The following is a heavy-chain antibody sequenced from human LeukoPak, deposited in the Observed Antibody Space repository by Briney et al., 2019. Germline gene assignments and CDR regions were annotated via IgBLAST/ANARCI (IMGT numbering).Heavy chain of an antibody. J-gene: IGHJ4*02. CDR2: ISFDGSHE. D-gene: IGHD3-3*01. Sequence: GRSLRLSCAASGFTFSSYVMHWVRQAPGKGLEWVAVISFDGSHEYYADSVKGRFTISRDNSKNTLYLQMNSLRAEDTAVYYCARVVNYDFWSGYWDYWGQGTLVTVSS. CDR3: ARVVNYDFWSGYWDY. V-gene: IGHV3-30*01. CDR1: GFTFSSYV.